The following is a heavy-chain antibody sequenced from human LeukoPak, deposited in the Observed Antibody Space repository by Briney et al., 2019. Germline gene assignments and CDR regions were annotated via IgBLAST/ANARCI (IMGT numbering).Heavy chain of an antibody. J-gene: IGHJ5*02. CDR3: AASHDFWSGYST. D-gene: IGHD3-3*01. CDR2: INPNSGDT. CDR1: GYIFTGYY. V-gene: IGHV1-2*02. Sequence: ASVKVSCKASGYIFTGYYMHWVRQAPGQGLEWMGWINPNSGDTNYAQKFQGRVTMTRDTSISTAYMELSRLRSEDMAVYYCAASHDFWSGYSTWGQGTLVTVSS.